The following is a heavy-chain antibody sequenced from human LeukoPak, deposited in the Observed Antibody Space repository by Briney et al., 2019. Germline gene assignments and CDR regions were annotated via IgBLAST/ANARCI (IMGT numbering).Heavy chain of an antibody. V-gene: IGHV3-9*01. CDR1: GFTFDDYA. CDR3: AKPRYSYGHSPRADDFDI. Sequence: GGSLRLSCAASGFTFDDYAVHWVRQAPGKGLEWVSGISWNSVGKGYADSVKGRFTISRDNAKNSLYLQMSSLRSEDTALYYCAKPRYSYGHSPRADDFDIWGQGTVVTVSS. D-gene: IGHD5-18*01. CDR2: ISWNSVGK. J-gene: IGHJ3*02.